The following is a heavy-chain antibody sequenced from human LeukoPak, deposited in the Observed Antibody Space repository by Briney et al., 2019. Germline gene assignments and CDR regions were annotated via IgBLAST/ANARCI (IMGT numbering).Heavy chain of an antibody. CDR1: AYTLTELS. V-gene: IGHV1-24*01. D-gene: IGHD2-2*02. CDR3: ATAPRYCSSTSCYSFDY. CDR2: FDPEDGET. Sequence: ASVKVSCKVSAYTLTELSMHWVRQAPGKGLEWMGGFDPEDGETIYAQKFQGRVTMTEDTSTDTAYMELSSLRSEDTAVYYCATAPRYCSSTSCYSFDYWGQGTLVTVSS. J-gene: IGHJ4*02.